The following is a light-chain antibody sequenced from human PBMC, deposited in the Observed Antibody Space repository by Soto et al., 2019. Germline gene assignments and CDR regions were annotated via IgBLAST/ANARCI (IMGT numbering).Light chain of an antibody. CDR3: QQRSNWPIT. CDR1: QSVSSY. Sequence: EIVLTQSPATVSLSPGEIATLSFSASQSVSSYLAWYQQKPGQAPRLLIYDASNRATGIPARFSGSGSGTDFTLTISSLEPEDFAVYYCQQRSNWPITFGQGTRLEIK. V-gene: IGKV3-11*01. J-gene: IGKJ5*01. CDR2: DAS.